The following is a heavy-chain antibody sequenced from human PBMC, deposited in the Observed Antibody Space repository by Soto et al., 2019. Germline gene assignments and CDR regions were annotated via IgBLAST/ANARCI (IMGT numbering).Heavy chain of an antibody. V-gene: IGHV2-70*04. D-gene: IGHD6-19*01. CDR3: ARIRGGWYGWYGMDV. CDR2: IDWDDDK. Sequence: ESGPTLVNPTQTLTLTCTFSGFSLSTSGMRVSWIRQPPGKALEWLARIDWDDDKFYSTSLKTRLTISKDTSKNQVVLTMTNMDPVDTATYYCARIRGGWYGWYGMDVWGQGTTVTVSS. CDR1: GFSLSTSGMR. J-gene: IGHJ6*02.